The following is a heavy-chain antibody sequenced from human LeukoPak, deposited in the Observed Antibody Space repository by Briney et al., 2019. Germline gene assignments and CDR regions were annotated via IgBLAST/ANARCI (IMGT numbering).Heavy chain of an antibody. J-gene: IGHJ4*02. V-gene: IGHV1-18*01. CDR3: ARAPSQNIHYDFWSGYYFDY. Sequence: ASVKVSCKASGYTFTSYGISWVRQAPGQGLEWMGWISAYNGNTNYAQKLQGRVTMTRNTSISTAYMELSSLRSEDTAVYYCARAPSQNIHYDFWSGYYFDYWGQGTLVTVSS. CDR1: GYTFTSYG. D-gene: IGHD3-3*01. CDR2: ISAYNGNT.